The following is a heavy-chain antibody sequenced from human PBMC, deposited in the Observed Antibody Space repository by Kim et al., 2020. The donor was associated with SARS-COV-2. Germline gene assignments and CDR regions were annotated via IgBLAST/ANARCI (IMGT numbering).Heavy chain of an antibody. CDR2: IYYSGST. Sequence: SETLSLTCTVSGGSISSSSYYWGWIRQPPGKGLEWIGSIYYSGSTYYNPSLKSRVTISVDTSKNQFSLKLSSVTAADTAVYYCASLHAYYYGRFPFDYWGQGTLVTVSS. V-gene: IGHV4-39*01. J-gene: IGHJ4*02. D-gene: IGHD3-10*01. CDR3: ASLHAYYYGRFPFDY. CDR1: GGSISSSSYY.